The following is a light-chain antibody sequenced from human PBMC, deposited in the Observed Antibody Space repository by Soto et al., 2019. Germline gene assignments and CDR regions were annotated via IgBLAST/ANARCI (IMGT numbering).Light chain of an antibody. CDR3: QQYNNWPWT. V-gene: IGKV3-15*01. CDR1: QSISGT. CDR2: GAS. Sequence: EIVLTQSPDTLSSSPWERLTLSCRASQSISGTLAWYQQKPGQAPRLLIHGASTRAPGFPARFSGSGSGTDFTLTISSLQSEDFAVYYCQQYNNWPWTFGQGTKVDIK. J-gene: IGKJ1*01.